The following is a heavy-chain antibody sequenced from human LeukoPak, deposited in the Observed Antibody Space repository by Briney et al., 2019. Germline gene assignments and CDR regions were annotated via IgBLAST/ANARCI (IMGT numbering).Heavy chain of an antibody. Sequence: GASVKVSCKASGGTFSSYAISWVRQAPGQGLEWMGIINPSGGSTSYAQKFQGRVTMTRDTSTSTVYMELSSLRSEDTAVYYCARDRGAAADTTYFDYWGQGTLVTVSS. CDR2: INPSGGST. V-gene: IGHV1-46*01. D-gene: IGHD6-13*01. CDR1: GGTFSSYA. CDR3: ARDRGAAADTTYFDY. J-gene: IGHJ4*02.